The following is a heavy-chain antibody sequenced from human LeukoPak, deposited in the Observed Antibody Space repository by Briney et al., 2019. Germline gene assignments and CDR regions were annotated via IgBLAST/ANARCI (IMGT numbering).Heavy chain of an antibody. CDR3: AKRSGSYYWAFDY. J-gene: IGHJ4*02. D-gene: IGHD1-26*01. CDR2: IGGTGGST. CDR1: GFTFSNSA. Sequence: GASLRLSGAASGFTFSNSAISWVRQAPGKGLEWVSLIGGTGGSTYYADSVKGRFTISRDNSKNTLYLQMNSLRAEDTAIYYCAKRSGSYYWAFDYWGQGTLVTVSS. V-gene: IGHV3-23*01.